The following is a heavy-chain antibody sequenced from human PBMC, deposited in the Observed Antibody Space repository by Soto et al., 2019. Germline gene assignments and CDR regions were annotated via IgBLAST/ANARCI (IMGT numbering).Heavy chain of an antibody. V-gene: IGHV4-59*01. CDR2: IYYSGST. D-gene: IGHD6-13*01. CDR1: GGSISSYY. J-gene: IGHJ4*02. Sequence: QVQLQESGPGLVKPSETLSLTCTVSGGSISSYYWSWIRQPPGKGLEWIGYIYYSGSTNYNPSLKGRVTISVDTSKNQFSLKLSSVTVADTAVYYCASAGAAAGYYFDYWGQGTLVTVSS. CDR3: ASAGAAAGYYFDY.